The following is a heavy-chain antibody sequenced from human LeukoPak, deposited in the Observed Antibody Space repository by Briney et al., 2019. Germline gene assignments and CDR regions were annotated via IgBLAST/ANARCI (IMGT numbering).Heavy chain of an antibody. J-gene: IGHJ4*02. Sequence: GRSLRLSCAASGFTFDDYAMHWVRQAPGKGLEWVSGISWNSGSIGYADSVKGRFTISRDNAKNSLYLQMNSLRAEDTALYYCAKGGGDIRYSGYDGDFDYWGQGTLVTVSS. CDR2: ISWNSGSI. CDR3: AKGGGDIRYSGYDGDFDY. D-gene: IGHD5-12*01. V-gene: IGHV3-9*01. CDR1: GFTFDDYA.